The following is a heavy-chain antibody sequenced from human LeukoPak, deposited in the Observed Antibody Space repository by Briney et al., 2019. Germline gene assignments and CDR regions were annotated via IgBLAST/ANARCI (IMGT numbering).Heavy chain of an antibody. CDR3: ARPVDAFDI. CDR2: IYHSGST. CDR1: GYSISSGYY. Sequence: SETLSLTXAVSGYSISSGYYWGWIRQPPGKGLEWIGSIYHSGSTYYNPSLKSRVTISVDTSKNQFSLKLSSVTAADTAVYYCARPVDAFDIWGQGTMVTVSS. V-gene: IGHV4-38-2*01. J-gene: IGHJ3*02.